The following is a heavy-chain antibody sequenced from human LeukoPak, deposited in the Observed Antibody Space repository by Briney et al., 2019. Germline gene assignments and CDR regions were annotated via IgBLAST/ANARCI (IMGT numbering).Heavy chain of an antibody. CDR1: GGSFSGYY. D-gene: IGHD6-13*01. Sequence: PSETLSLTCAVYGGSFSGYYWSWIRQPPGKGLEWIGETNHSGSTNYNPSLKSRVTISVDTSKNQFSLKLSSVTAADTAVYYCARGGRQQLVPYYYYMDVWGKGTTVTVSS. J-gene: IGHJ6*03. CDR2: TNHSGST. CDR3: ARGGRQQLVPYYYYMDV. V-gene: IGHV4-34*01.